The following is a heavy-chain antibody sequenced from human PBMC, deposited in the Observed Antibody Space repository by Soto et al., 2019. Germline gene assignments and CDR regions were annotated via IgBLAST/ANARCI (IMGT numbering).Heavy chain of an antibody. D-gene: IGHD3-10*01. V-gene: IGHV3-15*07. Sequence: PGGSLRLSCAASGFTFSNAWMNWVRQAPGKGLEWVGRIKSKTDGGTTDYAAPVKGRFTISRDDSKNTLYLQMNSLKTEDTAVYYCTLGAPITMVRGVHDYWGQGTLVTVSS. CDR1: GFTFSNAW. CDR3: TLGAPITMVRGVHDY. J-gene: IGHJ4*02. CDR2: IKSKTDGGTT.